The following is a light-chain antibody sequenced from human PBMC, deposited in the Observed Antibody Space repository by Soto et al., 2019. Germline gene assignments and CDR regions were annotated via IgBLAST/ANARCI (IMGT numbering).Light chain of an antibody. J-gene: IGKJ5*01. CDR1: QSVSSSD. CDR2: GAS. CDR3: QQYGSSPPIT. Sequence: EIGLTQSPGTLSLSPGERATLSCRASQSVSSSDLAWYQQKPGQAPRLLIYGASSRATGIPDRFSGSGSGTDFTLTISRLEPEDFAVYYFQQYGSSPPITFGQGTRLEIK. V-gene: IGKV3-20*01.